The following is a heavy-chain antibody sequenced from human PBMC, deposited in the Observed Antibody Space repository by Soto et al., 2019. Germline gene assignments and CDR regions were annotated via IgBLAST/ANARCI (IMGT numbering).Heavy chain of an antibody. Sequence: QVQLQESGPGLVKPSETLSLTCTVSGGSISSYYWSCIRQPPGKGLEWIGYIYYSGSTNYNPSLKSRVTISVDTSKNQFSLKLSSVTAADTAVYYCARGYPWSNYGMDVWGQGTTVTVSS. D-gene: IGHD2-15*01. CDR3: ARGYPWSNYGMDV. J-gene: IGHJ6*02. CDR2: IYYSGST. CDR1: GGSISSYY. V-gene: IGHV4-59*01.